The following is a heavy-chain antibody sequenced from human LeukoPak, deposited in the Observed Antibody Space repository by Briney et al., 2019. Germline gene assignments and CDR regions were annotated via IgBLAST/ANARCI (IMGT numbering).Heavy chain of an antibody. CDR2: ISGSGGST. CDR1: GFTFSTYA. Sequence: GGSLRLSCAASGFTFSTYAMSWVRQAPGKGLEWVSAISGSGGSTYYADSVKGRFTISRDNSNNTLYLQMNSLRAEDTAVYYCARSLYGSGSYYNYWGQGTLVTVSS. CDR3: ARSLYGSGSYYNY. D-gene: IGHD3-10*01. J-gene: IGHJ4*02. V-gene: IGHV3-23*01.